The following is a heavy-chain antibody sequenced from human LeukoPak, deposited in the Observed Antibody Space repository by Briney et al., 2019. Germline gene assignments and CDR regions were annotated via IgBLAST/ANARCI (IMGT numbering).Heavy chain of an antibody. Sequence: SETLSLTCTVSGGSISGHFWSWIRQPPGKGLEWIGYIYYSGSTSYNPSLKSRVTISVDTSKNQFSLKLSSVTAADTAVYYCARPLSYYYMDVWGKGTTVTVSS. CDR1: GGSISGHF. CDR3: ARPLSYYYMDV. J-gene: IGHJ6*03. V-gene: IGHV4-59*11. CDR2: IYYSGST.